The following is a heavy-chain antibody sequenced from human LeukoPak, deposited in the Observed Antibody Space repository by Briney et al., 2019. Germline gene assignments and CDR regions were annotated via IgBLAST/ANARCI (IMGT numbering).Heavy chain of an antibody. CDR1: GFTFGDYA. Sequence: GGSLRLSCTASGFTFGDYAMSWVRQAPGKGLEWVGFIRGKANDETTEYAASVKGRFTISRDDSKSIAYLQMNSVKTEDTAVYYCTRTGRWLQPYWGQGTLVTVSS. CDR3: TRTGRWLQPY. V-gene: IGHV3-49*04. D-gene: IGHD5-24*01. CDR2: IRGKANDETT. J-gene: IGHJ4*02.